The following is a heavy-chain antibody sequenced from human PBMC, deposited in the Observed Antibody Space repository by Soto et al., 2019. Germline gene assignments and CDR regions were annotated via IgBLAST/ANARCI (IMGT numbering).Heavy chain of an antibody. CDR3: ARAIPGYYYGMDV. D-gene: IGHD2-21*01. CDR1: GWSISSGGHY. CDR2: IFYTGST. J-gene: IGHJ6*02. Sequence: PXETLSLTGTVSGWSISSGGHYWNWIRQHPGKGLEWIGYIFYTGSTNYNPPLKSRVIISVDTSKNQFSLKLTSVTAADTALYYFARAIPGYYYGMDVWGQGSTVTVSS. V-gene: IGHV4-31*03.